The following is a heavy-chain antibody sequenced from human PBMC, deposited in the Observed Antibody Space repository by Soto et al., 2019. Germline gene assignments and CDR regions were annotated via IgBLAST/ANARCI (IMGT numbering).Heavy chain of an antibody. Sequence: GGSLRLSCAASGFTFSSSDMRWVRQAPGKGLEWVSTISATGGDTYYADSVKGRFTISRDNSNNTLYLQMDSLRAEDTAMYFCTNRRVWGEIASWGQGSRVTVSS. CDR3: TNRRVWGEIAS. J-gene: IGHJ5*02. D-gene: IGHD3-16*01. V-gene: IGHV3-23*01. CDR1: GFTFSSSD. CDR2: ISATGGDT.